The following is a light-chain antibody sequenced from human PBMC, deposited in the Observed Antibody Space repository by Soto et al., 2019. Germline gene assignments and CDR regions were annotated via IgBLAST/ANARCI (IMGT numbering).Light chain of an antibody. Sequence: QSVLTQPPSVSGAPVQRVTTSCTGSSSNIGAGYDVHWYQQLPGTAPKLLIYGTSNRPSGVPDRFSGSKSGTSATLAITGLQAEDEPEYYRQAYDSSLSGYVFGTGTKVTVL. J-gene: IGLJ1*01. CDR2: GTS. V-gene: IGLV1-40*01. CDR1: SSNIGAGYD. CDR3: QAYDSSLSGYV.